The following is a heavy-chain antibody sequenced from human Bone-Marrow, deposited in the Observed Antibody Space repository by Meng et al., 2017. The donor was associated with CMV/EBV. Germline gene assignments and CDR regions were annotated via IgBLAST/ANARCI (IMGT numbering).Heavy chain of an antibody. V-gene: IGHV3-23*01. J-gene: IGHJ4*02. D-gene: IGHD3-10*01. CDR3: ARCSSKTWFGEADY. CDR2: ISGSGGIT. Sequence: GESLKISCGASGFTFNDYALSWVRQAPGKGLEWVSSISGSGGITYYADSMKGRSTISRDNSKNTLFLQLNSLRDEDTALYYCARCSSKTWFGEADYWGQGILVTVSS. CDR1: GFTFNDYA.